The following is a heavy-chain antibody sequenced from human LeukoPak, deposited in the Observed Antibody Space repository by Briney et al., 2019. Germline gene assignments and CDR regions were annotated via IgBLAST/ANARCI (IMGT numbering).Heavy chain of an antibody. CDR3: AREENFCSSTSCYTWFDP. CDR2: IDTSGST. D-gene: IGHD2-2*02. V-gene: IGHV4-4*07. J-gene: IGHJ5*02. CDR1: GGSISSYY. Sequence: SETLSLTCTVSGGSISSYYWSWIRQPAGKGLEWIGRIDTSGSTNYNPSLKSRVTMSVDTSKNQFSLKLSSVTAADTAVYYCAREENFCSSTSCYTWFDPWGQGTLVTVSS.